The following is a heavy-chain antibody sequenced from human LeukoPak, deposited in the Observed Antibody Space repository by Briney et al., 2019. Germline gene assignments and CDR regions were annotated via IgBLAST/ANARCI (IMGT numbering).Heavy chain of an antibody. D-gene: IGHD6-25*01. V-gene: IGHV4-39*07. Sequence: SETLSLTCTVSGGSLSSNNYYWGRHPQPPGTGLEWIGSIYYSGSTYYNPSLKSRVTISVDTSKNQFSLKLSSVTAADTAVYYCARESIAASQPNDYWGQGTLVTVSS. CDR1: GGSLSSNNYY. CDR2: IYYSGST. CDR3: ARESIAASQPNDY. J-gene: IGHJ4*02.